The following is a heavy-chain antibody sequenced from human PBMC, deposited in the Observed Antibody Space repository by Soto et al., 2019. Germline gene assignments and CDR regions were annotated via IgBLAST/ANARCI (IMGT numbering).Heavy chain of an antibody. CDR3: ATFSRGNWSGVTAY. Sequence: QVQLVQSGAEVKKPGASVKVSCTASGDPLSCYCIRWVRQAPGHGLEWMAGIIPTSGTPNYAQKVQGRVTITADDSARTALMKRSSLRSEDTAVYYCATFSRGNWSGVTAYWGQGPLVTVSS. D-gene: IGHD3-3*01. CDR2: IIPTSGTP. J-gene: IGHJ4*02. CDR1: GDPLSCYC. V-gene: IGHV1-69*12.